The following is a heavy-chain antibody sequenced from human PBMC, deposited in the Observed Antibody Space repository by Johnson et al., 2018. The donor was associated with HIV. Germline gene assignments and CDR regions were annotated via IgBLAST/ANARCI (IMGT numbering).Heavy chain of an antibody. V-gene: IGHV3-23*04. J-gene: IGHJ3*02. CDR1: GFTFSRHA. CDR3: AKPLRWDFAVDAFDI. Sequence: VQLVESGGGVVQPGRSLRLSCAASGFTFSRHAMSWVRQAPGKGLDWVSAISGSGGRTYYGDSVKGRFTISRDNSKNSLYLQMNSLRAEDTAVYYCAKPLRWDFAVDAFDIWGQGTMVTVSS. D-gene: IGHD1-26*01. CDR2: ISGSGGRT.